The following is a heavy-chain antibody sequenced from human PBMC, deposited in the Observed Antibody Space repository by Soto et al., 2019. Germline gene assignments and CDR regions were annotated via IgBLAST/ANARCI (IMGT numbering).Heavy chain of an antibody. J-gene: IGHJ4*02. CDR2: INPNSGGT. V-gene: IGHV1-2*02. Sequence: ASVKVSCKASGYTFTGYYMHWVRQAPGQGLEWMGWINPNSGGTNYAQKFQGRVTMTRDTSISTAYMELSRLRSDDTAVYYCARDRPTTYNWSTPFDYWGQGTLVTVSS. CDR1: GYTFTGYY. CDR3: ARDRPTTYNWSTPFDY. D-gene: IGHD1-20*01.